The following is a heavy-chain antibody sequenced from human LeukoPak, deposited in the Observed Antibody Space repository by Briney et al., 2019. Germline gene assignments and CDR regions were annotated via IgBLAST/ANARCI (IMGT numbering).Heavy chain of an antibody. J-gene: IGHJ4*02. CDR3: TSGIGTYDY. V-gene: IGHV3-74*03. Sequence: GGSLRLSCAASGFTFSSYSMNWVRQDAGKGLVWVAGISKDGGSTEYADFVKGRCTISRDNAKNTLCLQMNSLTVDDTAVYYCTSGIGTYDYWGLGAQVTVSS. D-gene: IGHD1-14*01. CDR2: ISKDGGST. CDR1: GFTFSSYS.